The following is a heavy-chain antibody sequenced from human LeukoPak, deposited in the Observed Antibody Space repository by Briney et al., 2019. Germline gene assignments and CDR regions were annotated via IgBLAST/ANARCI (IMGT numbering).Heavy chain of an antibody. CDR3: ARVNWGFDY. V-gene: IGHV3-23*01. Sequence: GGSLRLSCAASGFTFSSYAMSWVRQAPGKGLEWVSAISGSGGSTYYADSVKGRFTISRDNAKNSLYLQMNSLRAEDTAVYYCARVNWGFDYWGQGTLVTVSS. CDR1: GFTFSSYA. J-gene: IGHJ4*02. D-gene: IGHD7-27*01. CDR2: ISGSGGST.